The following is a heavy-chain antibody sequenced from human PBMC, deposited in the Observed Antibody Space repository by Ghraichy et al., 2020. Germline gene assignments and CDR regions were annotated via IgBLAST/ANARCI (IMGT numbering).Heavy chain of an antibody. D-gene: IGHD5-12*01. J-gene: IGHJ5*01. CDR3: ARGHTYSGSRDS. CDR2: ISDSGSA. CDR1: GGSISGYY. Sequence: SETLSLTCAVSGGSISGYYWNWIRQPPGKGLEWIGFISDSGSAYYKSSLKSRVTISLDTSSISFSLRMKSVTPADTAVYYCARGHTYSGSRDSWGQGTLVTVSS. V-gene: IGHV4-59*01.